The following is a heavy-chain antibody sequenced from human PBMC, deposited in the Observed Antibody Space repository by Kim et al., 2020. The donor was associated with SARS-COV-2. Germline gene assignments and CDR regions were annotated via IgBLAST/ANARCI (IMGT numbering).Heavy chain of an antibody. J-gene: IGHJ4*02. D-gene: IGHD2-2*02. CDR1: GYTFTSYG. V-gene: IGHV1-18*04. Sequence: ASVKVSCKASGYTFTSYGISWVRQAPGQGLEWMGWISAYNGNTNYAQKLQGRVTMTTDTSTSTAYMELRSLRYDDTAVYYCARDSVVVPAAIPVDDYWGQGTLVTVSS. CDR2: ISAYNGNT. CDR3: ARDSVVVPAAIPVDDY.